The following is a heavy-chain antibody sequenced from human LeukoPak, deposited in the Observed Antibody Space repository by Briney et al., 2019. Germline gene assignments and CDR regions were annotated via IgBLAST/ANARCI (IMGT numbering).Heavy chain of an antibody. Sequence: GGSLRLSCAASGFTFSSYSMNWVHQAPGKGLEWVSSISSSSSYIYYADSVKGRSTISRVNAKNSLYLQMNSLRAEDTAVYYCARGGLPAYDILTGYYQSYYFDYWGQGTLVTVSS. J-gene: IGHJ4*02. CDR1: GFTFSSYS. D-gene: IGHD3-9*01. CDR3: ARGGLPAYDILTGYYQSYYFDY. V-gene: IGHV3-21*04. CDR2: ISSSSSYI.